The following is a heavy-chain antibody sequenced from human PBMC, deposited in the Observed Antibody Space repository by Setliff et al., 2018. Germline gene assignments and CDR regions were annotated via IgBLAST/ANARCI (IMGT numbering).Heavy chain of an antibody. CDR2: IKGKNDGLAT. CDR3: TTDPSPTFGGVIGAAFDF. J-gene: IGHJ3*01. Sequence: GGSLRLSCAASGFTFSTAWMNWVRQAPGKGLEWVGRIKGKNDGLATDYAAPVKGRFTISRDDSKNTLYLQMNSRKTEDTAVYYCTTDPSPTFGGVIGAAFDFWGQGTMVTVSS. CDR1: GFTFSTAW. D-gene: IGHD3-16*01. V-gene: IGHV3-15*07.